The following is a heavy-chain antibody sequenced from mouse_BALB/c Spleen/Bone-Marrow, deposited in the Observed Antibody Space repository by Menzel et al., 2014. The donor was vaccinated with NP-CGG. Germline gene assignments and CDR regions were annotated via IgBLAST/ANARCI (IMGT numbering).Heavy chain of an antibody. J-gene: IGHJ4*01. CDR3: ARNIHITTWMDY. V-gene: IGHV2-6-4*01. CDR1: GFSLSRYS. CDR2: IWGGGST. D-gene: IGHD1-2*01. Sequence: VKLVESGPGLVAPSQSLSITCTVSGFSLSRYSVHWVRQPPGKGLEWLGMIWGGGSTDYNSALKSRLSISKDNSKSQVFLKMNSLQTDDTAMYYCARNIHITTWMDYWGQGTSVTASS.